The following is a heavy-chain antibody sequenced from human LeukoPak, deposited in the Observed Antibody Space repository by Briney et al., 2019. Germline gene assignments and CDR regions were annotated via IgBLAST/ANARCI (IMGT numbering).Heavy chain of an antibody. CDR1: GYTFSNYY. V-gene: IGHV1-46*01. CDR3: ARDGRMTVANPNYFDS. CDR2: INPGGGST. Sequence: ASVKVSCKASGYTFSNYYVRWVRQAPGQGLEWMGIINPGGGSTTYSQKFQDRVTMTRETSTNTVYMELSSLRSDDTAVYYCARDGRMTVANPNYFDSWGQGTLVTVSS. J-gene: IGHJ4*02. D-gene: IGHD4/OR15-4a*01.